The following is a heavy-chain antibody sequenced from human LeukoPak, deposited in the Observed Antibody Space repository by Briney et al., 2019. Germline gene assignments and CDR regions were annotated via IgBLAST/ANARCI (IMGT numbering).Heavy chain of an antibody. CDR2: IYYSGST. J-gene: IGHJ4*02. V-gene: IGHV4-59*01. CDR1: GGSISNYY. Sequence: SETLSLTCTVSGGSISNYYWSWIRQPPGKGLEWIGFIYYSGSTNYNPSLKSRVTISVDTSKNQFSLKLSSVTAADTAVYYCARGPQYGLTSWGQGTLVTVSS. CDR3: ARGPQYGLTS. D-gene: IGHD1-1*01.